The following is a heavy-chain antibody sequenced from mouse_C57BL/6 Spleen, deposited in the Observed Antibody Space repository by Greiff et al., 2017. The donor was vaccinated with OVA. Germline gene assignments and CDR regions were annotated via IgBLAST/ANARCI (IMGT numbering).Heavy chain of an antibody. Sequence: EVQLQQSGPELVKPGASVKISCKASGYTFTDYYMNWVKQSHGKSLEWIGAINPNNGGTSYNQKLKGQATLTVDKSSSTAYMELRSLTSEDSAVYYCARFETALAWFAYWGQGTLVTVSA. V-gene: IGHV1-26*01. D-gene: IGHD3-2*01. CDR3: ARFETALAWFAY. CDR1: GYTFTDYY. J-gene: IGHJ3*01. CDR2: INPNNGGT.